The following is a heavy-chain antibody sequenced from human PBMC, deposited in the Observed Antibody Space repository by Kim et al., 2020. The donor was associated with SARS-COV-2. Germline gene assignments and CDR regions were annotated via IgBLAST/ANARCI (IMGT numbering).Heavy chain of an antibody. V-gene: IGHV4-4*02. D-gene: IGHD3-3*01. Sequence: PALKSRVTISGDKSKNQFSLKLSSVTAADTAVYYCAGVPDFWSGYYFLDYWGQGTLVTVSS. J-gene: IGHJ4*02. CDR3: AGVPDFWSGYYFLDY.